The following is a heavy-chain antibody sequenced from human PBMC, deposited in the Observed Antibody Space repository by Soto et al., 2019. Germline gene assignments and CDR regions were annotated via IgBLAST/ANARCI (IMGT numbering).Heavy chain of an antibody. Sequence: TLSLTCAVYGGSFSGYYWSWIRQPPGKGLEWIGEINHSGSTNYNPSLKSRVTISVDTSKNQFSLKLSSVTAADTAVYYCARGRITIFGVVIGFDPWGQGTLVTVSS. D-gene: IGHD3-3*01. CDR2: INHSGST. V-gene: IGHV4-34*01. CDR1: GGSFSGYY. J-gene: IGHJ5*02. CDR3: ARGRITIFGVVIGFDP.